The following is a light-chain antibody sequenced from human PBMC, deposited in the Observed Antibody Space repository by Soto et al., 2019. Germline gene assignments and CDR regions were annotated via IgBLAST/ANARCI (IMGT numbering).Light chain of an antibody. CDR1: SSDVGGFNY. CDR2: EVI. J-gene: IGLJ2*01. Sequence: QSALAQPASVSGSPGQSITISCTGTSSDVGGFNYVSWYQHHPDKAPKLMVYEVINRPSGVSNRFSGSKSGNTASLTISGLQAEDEADYYCSSYTSSYTLIFGGGTKVTVL. CDR3: SSYTSSYTLI. V-gene: IGLV2-14*01.